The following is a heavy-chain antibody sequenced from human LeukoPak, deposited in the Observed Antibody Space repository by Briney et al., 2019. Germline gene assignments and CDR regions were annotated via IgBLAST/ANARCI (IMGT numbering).Heavy chain of an antibody. Sequence: GRSLRLSCVVSGFTPRIFAIHWVRQAPGKGLEWVALIRHDETNQYYADSVQGRFTISRDTSRNTVYLQMNNLRVEDTAVYYCAKEYTPSSPLGEFVSWGQGTLVTVSS. D-gene: IGHD6-6*01. J-gene: IGHJ1*01. CDR3: AKEYTPSSPLGEFVS. CDR1: GFTPRIFA. CDR2: IRHDETNQ. V-gene: IGHV3-30*02.